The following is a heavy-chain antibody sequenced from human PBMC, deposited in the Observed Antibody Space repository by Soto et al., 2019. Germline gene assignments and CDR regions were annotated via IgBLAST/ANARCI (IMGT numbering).Heavy chain of an antibody. CDR3: AKDLHGCSGGSCNLFDY. D-gene: IGHD2-15*01. V-gene: IGHV3-9*01. Sequence: GGSLRLSCAASGFTFDDYAMHWVRQAPGKGLEWVSGISWNSGSIGYADSVKGRFTISRDNAKNSLYLQMNSLRAEDTALYYCAKDLHGCSGGSCNLFDYWGQGTLVTVSS. J-gene: IGHJ4*02. CDR2: ISWNSGSI. CDR1: GFTFDDYA.